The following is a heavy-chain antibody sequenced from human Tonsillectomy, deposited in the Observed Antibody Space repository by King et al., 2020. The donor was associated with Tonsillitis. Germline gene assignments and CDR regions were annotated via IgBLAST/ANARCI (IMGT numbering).Heavy chain of an antibody. CDR2: ISLSGSL. D-gene: IGHD3-10*01. J-gene: IGHJ3*01. CDR3: ARARQLAPFDV. V-gene: IGHV4-34*01. CDR1: GGPFRGFS. Sequence: VQLQQWGAGLLKPAETLSLTCAVYGGPFRGFSWTWLRQPPGKGLEWIADISLSGSLNYNPSLESRALISADTSRKQFSLSLTSGTAADTAIYYCARARQLAPFDVWGQGTLVIVSS.